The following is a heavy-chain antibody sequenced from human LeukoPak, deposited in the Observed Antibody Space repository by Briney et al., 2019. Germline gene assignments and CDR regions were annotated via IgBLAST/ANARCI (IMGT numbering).Heavy chain of an antibody. Sequence: GASVKVSCKASGGTFSSYAISWVRQAPGQGLEWMGGIIPIFGTANYAQKFQGRVTITADKSTSTAYMELSSLRSEDTAVYYCAVLLWRGYSGYDLGDAFDIWGQGTMVTVSS. CDR3: AVLLWRGYSGYDLGDAFDI. V-gene: IGHV1-69*06. D-gene: IGHD5-12*01. J-gene: IGHJ3*02. CDR1: GGTFSSYA. CDR2: IIPIFGTA.